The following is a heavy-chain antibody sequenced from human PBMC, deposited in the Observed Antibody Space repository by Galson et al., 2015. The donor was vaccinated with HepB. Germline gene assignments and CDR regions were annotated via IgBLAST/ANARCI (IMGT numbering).Heavy chain of an antibody. CDR3: ANSRQRAPKITMVRGVIGGYMDV. Sequence: SLRLSCAASGFTFSSYGMHWVRQAPGKGLEWVAVISYDGSNKYYADSVKGRFTISRDNSKHTLYLQMNSLRAEDTAVYYCANSRQRAPKITMVRGVIGGYMDVWGKGTTVTVSS. J-gene: IGHJ6*03. CDR1: GFTFSSYG. D-gene: IGHD3-10*01. V-gene: IGHV3-30*18. CDR2: ISYDGSNK.